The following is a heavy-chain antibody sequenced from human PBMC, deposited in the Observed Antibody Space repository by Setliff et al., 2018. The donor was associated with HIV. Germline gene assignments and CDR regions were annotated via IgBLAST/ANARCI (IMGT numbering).Heavy chain of an antibody. CDR1: GGTFSSSA. CDR2: IIPIFDTA. CDR3: ARDPYGYCTTTTCYVPGY. V-gene: IGHV1-69*13. D-gene: IGHD2-2*03. J-gene: IGHJ4*02. Sequence: SVKVSCKATGGTFSSSAISWVRQAPGQGLEWMGGIIPIFDTANYAQKFQGRVTITADESTSTAYMELSSLRSEDTAIYYCARDPYGYCTTTTCYVPGYWGQGTLVTVSS.